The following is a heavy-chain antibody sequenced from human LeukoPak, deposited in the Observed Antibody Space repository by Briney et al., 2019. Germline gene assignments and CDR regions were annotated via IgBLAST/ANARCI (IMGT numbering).Heavy chain of an antibody. J-gene: IGHJ3*02. CDR3: AKGPKRYNILTGYFVIETAFDI. CDR1: GFTFNTYG. Sequence: GGSLRLSCAASGFTFNTYGMHWVRQAPGKGLEWVAFIRYDGRNKYYADSVKGRFTISRDNSKNTLYLQMNTLRAEDTAVYYCAKGPKRYNILTGYFVIETAFDIWGQGTIVTVSS. V-gene: IGHV3-30*02. CDR2: IRYDGRNK. D-gene: IGHD3-9*01.